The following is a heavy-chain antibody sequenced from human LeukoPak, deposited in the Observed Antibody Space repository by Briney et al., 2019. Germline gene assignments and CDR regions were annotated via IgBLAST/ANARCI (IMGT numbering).Heavy chain of an antibody. CDR3: AADGGGLTGHY. D-gene: IGHD3-10*01. CDR1: GFTFSSYG. V-gene: IGHV3-33*05. J-gene: IGHJ4*02. Sequence: GGSLRLSCAASGFTFSSYGMHWVRQAPGKGLEWVTVIVYDGSNTYYADSVKGRFTISRDISKNTLYLQMNSLRVEDTAVYYCAADGGGLTGHYWGQGTLVTVSS. CDR2: IVYDGSNT.